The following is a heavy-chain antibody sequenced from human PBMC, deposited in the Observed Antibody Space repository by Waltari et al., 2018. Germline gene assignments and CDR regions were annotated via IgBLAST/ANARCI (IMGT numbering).Heavy chain of an antibody. Sequence: EVQLVESGGGLVQPGGSLRLSCAASGFTFSSYSMNGVRQAPGKGLEWVSYISSSSSTIYYADSVKGRFTISRDNAKNSLYLQMNSLRAEDTAVYYCARGIDYDFWSGYYLFDYWGQGTLVTVSS. CDR2: ISSSSSTI. J-gene: IGHJ4*02. CDR1: GFTFSSYS. D-gene: IGHD3-3*01. CDR3: ARGIDYDFWSGYYLFDY. V-gene: IGHV3-48*01.